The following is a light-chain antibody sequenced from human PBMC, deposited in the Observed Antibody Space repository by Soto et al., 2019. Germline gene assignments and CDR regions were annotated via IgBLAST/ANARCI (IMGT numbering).Light chain of an antibody. CDR2: GAS. V-gene: IGKV3-20*01. Sequence: EIVLTQFPGTLSLFPGEGATLSCRASQTVSNNYLAWYQQKPGQAPRLLLYGASNRATGIPDRFSGSGSGTDFTLTISRLEPEDFAVFYCQQYGSTPWTFGQGTEVEVK. CDR1: QTVSNNY. CDR3: QQYGSTPWT. J-gene: IGKJ1*01.